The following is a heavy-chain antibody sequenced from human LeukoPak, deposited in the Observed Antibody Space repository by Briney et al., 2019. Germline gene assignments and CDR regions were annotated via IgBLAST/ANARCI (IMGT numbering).Heavy chain of an antibody. CDR1: GGSISSSSYY. V-gene: IGHV4-39*01. CDR3: ARSGYRYIGSFDY. Sequence: SGTLSLTCTVSGGSISSSSYYWGWIRQPPGKGLEWIGSIYYSGSTYYNPSLKSRVTISVDTSKNQFSLKLSSVTAADTAVYYCARSGYRYIGSFDYWGQGRLVTVSS. CDR2: IYYSGST. D-gene: IGHD5-18*01. J-gene: IGHJ4*02.